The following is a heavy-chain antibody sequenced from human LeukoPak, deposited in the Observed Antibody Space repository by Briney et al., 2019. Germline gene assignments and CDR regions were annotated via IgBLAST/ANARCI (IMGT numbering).Heavy chain of an antibody. CDR2: INSDGSST. CDR1: GFTFSSYW. V-gene: IGHV3-74*01. Sequence: PGGSLRLSCAASGFTFSSYWMHWVRQAPGKGLVWVSRINSDGSSTSYADSVKGRFTISRDNAKNTLYLQMNSLRAEDTAVYYCAREGYSSGWYDPYYFDYWGQGTLVTVSS. CDR3: AREGYSSGWYDPYYFDY. J-gene: IGHJ4*02. D-gene: IGHD6-19*01.